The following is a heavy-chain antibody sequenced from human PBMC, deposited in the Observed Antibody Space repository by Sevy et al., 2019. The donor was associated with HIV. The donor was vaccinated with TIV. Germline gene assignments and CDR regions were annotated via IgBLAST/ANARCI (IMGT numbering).Heavy chain of an antibody. CDR3: ARVRGITMITDRAFDI. CDR2: MNPNSGNT. Sequence: ASVKVSCKASGYTFTSYDINWVRQATGQGLEWMGWMNPNSGNTGYAQKFQGRVTITRNTSISTAYMELSSLRSEDTAVYYCARVRGITMITDRAFDIWGQGTMVTVSS. J-gene: IGHJ3*02. V-gene: IGHV1-8*03. CDR1: GYTFTSYD. D-gene: IGHD3-22*01.